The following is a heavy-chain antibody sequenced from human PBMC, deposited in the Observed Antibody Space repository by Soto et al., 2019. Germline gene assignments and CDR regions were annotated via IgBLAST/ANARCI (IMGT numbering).Heavy chain of an antibody. J-gene: IGHJ6*02. Sequence: GASVKVSCKASGYTFTGYYMHWVRQAPGQGLEWIGWINPNSGGTNYAQKFQGWVTMTRDTSISTAYMELSRLRSDDTAVYYCARDQYYDSSGGSRDYYYGMDVWGQGTTVTV. D-gene: IGHD3-22*01. CDR1: GYTFTGYY. V-gene: IGHV1-2*04. CDR2: INPNSGGT. CDR3: ARDQYYDSSGGSRDYYYGMDV.